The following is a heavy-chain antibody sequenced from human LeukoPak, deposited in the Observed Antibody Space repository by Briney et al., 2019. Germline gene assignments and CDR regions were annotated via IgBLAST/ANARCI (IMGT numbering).Heavy chain of an antibody. CDR2: IKRDGSEK. Sequence: GGSLRLSCAASGFTFSSYWMTWDRQAPGKGLEWVANIKRDGSEKYYMDSVKGRFTISRDNAKNSLYLQMNSLRVDDTAVYYCARPPHIAAAGQDWGQGTLVTVSS. V-gene: IGHV3-7*01. J-gene: IGHJ4*02. CDR3: ARPPHIAAAGQD. CDR1: GFTFSSYW. D-gene: IGHD6-13*01.